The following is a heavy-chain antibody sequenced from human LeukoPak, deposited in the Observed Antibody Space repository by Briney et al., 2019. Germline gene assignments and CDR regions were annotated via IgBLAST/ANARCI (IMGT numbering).Heavy chain of an antibody. V-gene: IGHV1-24*01. D-gene: IGHD1-14*01. Sequence: ASVKVSCKVSGHTLTELSMHWVRQAPGKGLEWMGGFDPEDGETIYAQKFQGRVTMTEDTSTDAAYMELSSLRSEDTAVYYCATVSQQPSPTPTYYYYGMDVWGQGTTVTVSS. J-gene: IGHJ6*02. CDR3: ATVSQQPSPTPTYYYYGMDV. CDR1: GHTLTELS. CDR2: FDPEDGET.